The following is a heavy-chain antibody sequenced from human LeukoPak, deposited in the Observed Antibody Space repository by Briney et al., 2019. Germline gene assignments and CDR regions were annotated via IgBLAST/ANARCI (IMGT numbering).Heavy chain of an antibody. V-gene: IGHV3-30*04. CDR1: GFSFSSYA. CDR2: ISHDGINK. CDR3: ARDRREYSSGWYFDQ. Sequence: PGGSLRLSCVVSGFSFSSYAMHWVRQAPAKGLEWVAVISHDGINKYYADSVNGRFTISRDISKNTLYVHMNSLRGEDTAVYYCARDRREYSSGWYFDQWGQGILVTVSS. D-gene: IGHD6-19*01. J-gene: IGHJ4*02.